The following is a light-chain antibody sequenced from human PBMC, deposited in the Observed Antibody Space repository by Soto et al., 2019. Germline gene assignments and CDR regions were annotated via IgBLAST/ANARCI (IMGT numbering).Light chain of an antibody. CDR3: QQYINWPSYT. V-gene: IGKV3-15*01. Sequence: EIVMTQSPATLSVSPGERATLSCRASQSVSRNLAWYRQKPGQAPRLLIYGASTRATGTPARFSGSGSGTEFTLTISSLQSEDFAVYYCQQYINWPSYTFGQGTKLEIK. J-gene: IGKJ2*01. CDR2: GAS. CDR1: QSVSRN.